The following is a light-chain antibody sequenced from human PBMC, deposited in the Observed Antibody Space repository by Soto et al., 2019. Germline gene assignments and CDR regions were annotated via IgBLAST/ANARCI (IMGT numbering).Light chain of an antibody. V-gene: IGKV1-6*01. Sequence: AIQMTQSPSSLSASVGDRVTITCRASQGIRNDLGWYQQKPGKAPNLLIYAASSFQSGLPSRFSGTGSGTDFTLTSSSLQPEYFATYYCLQDHSYPLTFGGGTKVEI. J-gene: IGKJ4*01. CDR3: LQDHSYPLT. CDR1: QGIRND. CDR2: AAS.